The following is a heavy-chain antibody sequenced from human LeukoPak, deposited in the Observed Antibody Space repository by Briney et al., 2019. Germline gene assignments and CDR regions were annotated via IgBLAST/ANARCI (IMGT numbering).Heavy chain of an antibody. CDR1: GFTFSTCW. V-gene: IGHV3-74*01. CDR2: INSDGSNT. CDR3: ARERRLYCSSTSCYEDFDY. Sequence: GGSLRLSCAASGFTFSTCWMHWVRQAPGKGLVWVSRINSDGSNTRNADSVKGRFTISRDNAKNTLYLQMNSLRAEDTAVYYCARERRLYCSSTSCYEDFDYWGQGTLVTVSS. J-gene: IGHJ4*02. D-gene: IGHD2-2*01.